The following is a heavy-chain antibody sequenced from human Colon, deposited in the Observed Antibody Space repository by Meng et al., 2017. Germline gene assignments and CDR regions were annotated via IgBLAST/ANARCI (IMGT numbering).Heavy chain of an antibody. V-gene: IGHV4-4*02. CDR1: GVAFRTNNR. D-gene: IGHD4-17*01. CDR3: ARGPEDDHGDRSWFDP. CDR2: VYHTGTT. J-gene: IGHJ5*02. Sequence: QVPRQGSRPGSLKPWGALPVSWPVAGVAFRTNNRWSLVRQPPGKGLEWIGEVYHTGTTNYNSSLQSRVTISLDKSKNQFSLNLNSVTAADTAVYYCARGPEDDHGDRSWFDPWGQGTLVTVSS.